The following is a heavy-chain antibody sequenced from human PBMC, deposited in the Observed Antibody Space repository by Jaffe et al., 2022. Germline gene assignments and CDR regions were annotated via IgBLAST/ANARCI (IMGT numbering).Heavy chain of an antibody. Sequence: EVQLVESGGGLVQPGGSLRLSCAASGFSFSNYWMHWVRQAPGKGLEWVANIKGDASEKYHVDSVKGRFTISRDNAKNSLYLQMNSLRTEDTAIYYCARDFDFWGQGTMVTVSS. J-gene: IGHJ3*01. CDR3: ARDFDF. CDR1: GFSFSNYW. CDR2: IKGDASEK. V-gene: IGHV3-7*01.